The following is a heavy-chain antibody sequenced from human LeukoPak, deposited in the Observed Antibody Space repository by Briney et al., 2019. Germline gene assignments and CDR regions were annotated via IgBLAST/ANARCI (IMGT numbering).Heavy chain of an antibody. CDR2: IRSKANSYAT. Sequence: GGSLRLSCAASGFTFSDSAMHWVRQASGKGLEWVGRIRSKANSYATTYDASVKGRFTISRDDSKNTAFLQMNSLKTEDTAVYYCAMALGNGSHDFWGQGTLVTVSS. V-gene: IGHV3-73*01. D-gene: IGHD1-26*01. CDR3: AMALGNGSHDF. CDR1: GFTFSDSA. J-gene: IGHJ4*02.